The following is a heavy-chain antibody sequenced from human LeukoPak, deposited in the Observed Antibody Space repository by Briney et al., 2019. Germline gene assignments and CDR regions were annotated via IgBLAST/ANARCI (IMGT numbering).Heavy chain of an antibody. V-gene: IGHV4-59*01. CDR1: GGSFSSYY. CDR2: IYYSGST. Sequence: PSETLSLTCTVSGGSFSSYYWSWIRQPPGKGLEWIGYIYYSGSTNYNPSLKSRVTISVDTSKNQFSLKLSSVTAADTAVYYCAGEMATIINWFDPWGQGTLVTVSS. J-gene: IGHJ5*02. CDR3: AGEMATIINWFDP. D-gene: IGHD5-24*01.